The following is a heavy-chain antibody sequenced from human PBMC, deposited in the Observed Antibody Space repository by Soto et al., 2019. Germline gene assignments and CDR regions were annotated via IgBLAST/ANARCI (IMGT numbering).Heavy chain of an antibody. CDR2: IWYDGSNK. CDR1: GFTFSSYG. V-gene: IGHV3-33*01. CDR3: ARGSEYYDILTGYWYYCDY. Sequence: QVQLVESGGGVVQPGRSLRLSCAASGFTFSSYGMHWVRQAPGKGLEWVAVIWYDGSNKYYADSVKGRFTISRDNSKNPLYLQMNSLRAEDTAVYYCARGSEYYDILTGYWYYCDYCGQGTLVTVSS. D-gene: IGHD3-9*01. J-gene: IGHJ4*02.